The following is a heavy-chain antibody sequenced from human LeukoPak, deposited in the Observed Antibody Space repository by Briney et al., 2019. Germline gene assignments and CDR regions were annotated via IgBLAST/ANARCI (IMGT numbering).Heavy chain of an antibody. CDR1: GGSLSSYY. CDR3: ARELNWGFDV. D-gene: IGHD7-27*01. J-gene: IGHJ4*02. Sequence: SETLSLTCTVSGGSLSSYYWRWIRQPPGKGLEWIGYIYYSGSTNYNPSLKSRVTISVDTSKNQFSLKLSSVTAADTSVYYRARELNWGFDVWGQGTLVTVSS. CDR2: IYYSGST. V-gene: IGHV4-59*01.